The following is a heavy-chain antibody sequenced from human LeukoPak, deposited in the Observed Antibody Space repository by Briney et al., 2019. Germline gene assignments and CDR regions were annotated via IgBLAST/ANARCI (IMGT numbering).Heavy chain of an antibody. CDR3: ARRGAAAGTAHFDY. V-gene: IGHV4-34*01. D-gene: IGHD6-13*01. Sequence: SETLSLTCAVYGGSLSGYYWSWIRQPPGKGLEWIGEINHSGSTNYNPSLKSRVTISVDTSKNQFSLKLSSVTAADTAVYYCARRGAAAGTAHFDYWGQGTLVTVSS. CDR2: INHSGST. CDR1: GGSLSGYY. J-gene: IGHJ4*02.